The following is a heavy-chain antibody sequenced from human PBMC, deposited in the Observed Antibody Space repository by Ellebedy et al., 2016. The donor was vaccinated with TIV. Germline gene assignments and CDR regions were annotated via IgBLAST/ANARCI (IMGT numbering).Heavy chain of an antibody. J-gene: IGHJ5*02. Sequence: MPGGPLRLSCTVSGGSISSYYWSWIRQPAGKGLEWIGRIYTSGSTNYNPSLKSRVTMSVDTSKNQFSLKLSSVTAADTAVYYCARTVVAANNWFDPWGQGTLVTVSS. CDR3: ARTVVAANNWFDP. D-gene: IGHD2-15*01. CDR1: GGSISSYY. V-gene: IGHV4-4*07. CDR2: IYTSGST.